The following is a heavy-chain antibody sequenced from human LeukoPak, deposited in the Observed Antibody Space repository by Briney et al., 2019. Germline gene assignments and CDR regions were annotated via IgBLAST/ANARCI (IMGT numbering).Heavy chain of an antibody. J-gene: IGHJ4*02. CDR1: GFTFSSYS. V-gene: IGHV3-21*01. Sequence: GGSLRLSCAASGFTFSSYSMNWVRQAPGKGLEWVSSISSSSSYIYYADSVKGRFTISRDNAKNSLYLQMNSLRAEDTAVYYCARGSDYGDYEYYFDYWGQGTLVTVSS. CDR3: ARGSDYGDYEYYFDY. CDR2: ISSSSSYI. D-gene: IGHD4-17*01.